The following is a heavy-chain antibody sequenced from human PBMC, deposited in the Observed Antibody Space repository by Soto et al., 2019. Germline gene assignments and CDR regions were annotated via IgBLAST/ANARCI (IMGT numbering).Heavy chain of an antibody. D-gene: IGHD2-15*01. CDR3: ASGYCSGGSCYSEVPWFDP. V-gene: IGHV1-2*02. Sequence: ASVKVSCKASGYTFTGYYMHWVRQAPGQGLEWMGWINPNSGGTNYAQKFQGRVTMTRDTSISTAYMELGRLRSDDTAVYYCASGYCSGGSCYSEVPWFDPWGQGTLVTVSS. CDR2: INPNSGGT. J-gene: IGHJ5*02. CDR1: GYTFTGYY.